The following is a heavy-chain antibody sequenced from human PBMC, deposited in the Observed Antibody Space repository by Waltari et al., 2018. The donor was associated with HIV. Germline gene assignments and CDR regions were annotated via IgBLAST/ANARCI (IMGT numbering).Heavy chain of an antibody. CDR2: IKSDGSSR. Sequence: EVQLVESGGGLVQPGGSLRLFCAGSGFTFSSYWMPWVRQARGKGLVWGSRIKSDGSSRSYGDSVKGRFTISRDNAKNTLYLQMNSLRAEDTAVYYCARDFYGSVGYWGQGTLVTVSS. CDR3: ARDFYGSVGY. V-gene: IGHV3-74*01. CDR1: GFTFSSYW. J-gene: IGHJ4*02. D-gene: IGHD3-10*01.